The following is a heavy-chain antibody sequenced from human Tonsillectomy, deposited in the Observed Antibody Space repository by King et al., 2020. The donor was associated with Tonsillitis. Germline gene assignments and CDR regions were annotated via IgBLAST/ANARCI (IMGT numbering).Heavy chain of an antibody. CDR2: IYWNDDK. D-gene: IGHD3-9*01. J-gene: IGHJ4*02. CDR3: ARVLRYFDWLLPYYFDY. CDR1: GFSLSTSGVG. V-gene: IGHV2-5*01. Sequence: TLKESGPTLVKPTQTLTLTCTFSGFSLSTSGVGVGWIRQPPGKALEWLALIYWNDDKRYSPSLKSRLTITKDTSKTQVVLTMTNMDPVDTATYYCARVLRYFDWLLPYYFDYWGQGTLVTVSS.